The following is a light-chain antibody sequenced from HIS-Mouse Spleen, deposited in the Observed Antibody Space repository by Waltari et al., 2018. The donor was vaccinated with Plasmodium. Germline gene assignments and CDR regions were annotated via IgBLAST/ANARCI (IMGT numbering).Light chain of an antibody. CDR3: QQYDSYPYT. J-gene: IGKJ2*01. V-gene: IGKV1-8*01. Sequence: AIRMTQSPSSFSASTGDRVTITCRARQGISSYLAWYQQKPGKAPKLLIYAASTLQSGVPSRFSGSGSGTDFTLTFSCLQSEDFATYYCQQYDSYPYTFGHGTKLEIK. CDR1: QGISSY. CDR2: AAS.